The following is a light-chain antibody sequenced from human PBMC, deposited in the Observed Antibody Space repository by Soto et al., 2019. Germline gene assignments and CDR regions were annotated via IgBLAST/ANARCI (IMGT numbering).Light chain of an antibody. CDR1: SPNIGSNY. V-gene: IGLV1-47*01. CDR3: ASWDDSLSGVV. CDR2: RDN. J-gene: IGLJ3*02. Sequence: QSVLTQPPSASGTPGQRVTISCSGSSPNIGSNYVYWYQQLPGTAPKLLIYRDNQRPSGVPDRVSGSKSGTSASLAISGLRSEDEADYFCASWDDSLSGVVFGGGTKVTVL.